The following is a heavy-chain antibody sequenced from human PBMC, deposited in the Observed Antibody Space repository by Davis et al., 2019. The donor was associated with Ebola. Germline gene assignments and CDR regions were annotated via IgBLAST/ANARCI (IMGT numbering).Heavy chain of an antibody. Sequence: GESLKISCAASGFTFASYAMSWVRQAPGKGLEWVSAISGSGGATYYADSVKGRFTVSRDNFKNTLYLQMNSLRAEDTAVYYCAKRRGSGSFYGNGFDFWGQGTMVTVSS. D-gene: IGHD1-26*01. CDR3: AKRRGSGSFYGNGFDF. CDR2: ISGSGGAT. CDR1: GFTFASYA. V-gene: IGHV3-23*01. J-gene: IGHJ3*01.